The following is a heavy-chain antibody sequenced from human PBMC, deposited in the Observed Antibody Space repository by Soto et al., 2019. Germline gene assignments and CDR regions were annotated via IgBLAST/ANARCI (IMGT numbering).Heavy chain of an antibody. V-gene: IGHV1-46*03. CDR1: GYTFTSYY. CDR3: ARDVGEMVRVAMPGGVYDY. D-gene: IGHD3-10*01. CDR2: INPSGGST. Sequence: QVHLVQSGAEVKKPGASVKVSCKASGYTFTSYYMHWVRQAPGQGLEWMGIINPSGGSTNYAQKFQGRVTMTRDTSTSTVYKELGSLRSAETAVYYWARDVGEMVRVAMPGGVYDYWGQGTLVTVSS. J-gene: IGHJ4*02.